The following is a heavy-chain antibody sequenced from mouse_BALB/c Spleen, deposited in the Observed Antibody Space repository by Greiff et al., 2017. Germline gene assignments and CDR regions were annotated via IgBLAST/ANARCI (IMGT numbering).Heavy chain of an antibody. CDR2: INPNNGGT. Sequence: VQLQQSGPELVKPGASVKIPCKASGYTFTDYNMDWVKQSHGKSLEWIGDINPNNGGTIYNQKLKGKATLTVDKSSSTAYMQLSSLTSKDSAVYYCTIPYYGSSFFAYWGQGTRVTVSA. V-gene: IGHV1-18*01. CDR1: GYTFTDYN. D-gene: IGHD1-1*01. J-gene: IGHJ3*01. CDR3: TIPYYGSSFFAY.